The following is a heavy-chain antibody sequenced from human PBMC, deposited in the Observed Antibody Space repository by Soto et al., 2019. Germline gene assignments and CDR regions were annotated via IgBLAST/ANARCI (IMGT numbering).Heavy chain of an antibody. V-gene: IGHV4-31*03. CDR1: GGSINSDGYY. Sequence: QVQLQESGPGLVKPSQTLSITCTVSGGSINSDGYYWSWSRQHPGKGLEFMGYIYYSGTTYYNPSLRGRVSISLDTSKNHFSMKLSSVTAADTAVYYCVRDRGLRLDFAHWGQGTLATVSS. D-gene: IGHD4-17*01. CDR2: IYYSGTT. CDR3: VRDRGLRLDFAH. J-gene: IGHJ4*02.